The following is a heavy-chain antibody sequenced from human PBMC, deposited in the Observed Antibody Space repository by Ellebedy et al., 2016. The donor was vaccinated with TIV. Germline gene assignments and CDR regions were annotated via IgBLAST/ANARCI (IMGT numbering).Heavy chain of an antibody. D-gene: IGHD5-24*01. CDR1: GGSISGSSYY. CDR3: ARRLGRWLHESFAFDI. V-gene: IGHV4-39*07. Sequence: SETLSLTCTVSGGSISGSSYYWGWIRQPPGKGLEWIGSIYYSGSTYYNPSLKSRVTISVDTSKNQFSLKLSSVTAADTAVYYCARRLGRWLHESFAFDIWGQGTVVTVSS. J-gene: IGHJ3*02. CDR2: IYYSGST.